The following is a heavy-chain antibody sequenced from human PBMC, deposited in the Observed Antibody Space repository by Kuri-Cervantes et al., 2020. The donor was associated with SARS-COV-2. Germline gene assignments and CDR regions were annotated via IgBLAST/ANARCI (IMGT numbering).Heavy chain of an antibody. CDR3: ARDRSRITIFGVVTRYGMDV. D-gene: IGHD3-3*01. CDR1: GFTFSSYS. CDR2: ISSSSSTI. V-gene: IGHV3-48*01. J-gene: IGHJ6*02. Sequence: GESLKISCAASGFTFSSYSMNWVRQAPGKGLEWVSYISSSSSTIYYADSEKGRFTISRDNAKNSLYLQMNSLRAEDTAVYYCARDRSRITIFGVVTRYGMDVWGQGTTVTVSS.